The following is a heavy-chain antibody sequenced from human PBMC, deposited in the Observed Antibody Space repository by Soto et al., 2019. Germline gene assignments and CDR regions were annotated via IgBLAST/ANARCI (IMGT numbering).Heavy chain of an antibody. CDR2: ISYTGST. CDR1: GGSINSYY. D-gene: IGHD1-1*01. V-gene: IGHV4-59*08. J-gene: IGHJ4*02. CDR3: ARHYPIGNNWNYFYY. Sequence: SETLSLTCSVSGGSINSYYWGWIRQPPGKGLEWIGYISYTGSTDYSPSLKSRVTISVDTSKNQFSLKVRSVTAADTAIYFCARHYPIGNNWNYFYYWGRGTLVTVS.